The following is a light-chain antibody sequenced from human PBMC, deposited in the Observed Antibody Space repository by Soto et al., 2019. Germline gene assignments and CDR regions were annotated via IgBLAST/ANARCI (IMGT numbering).Light chain of an antibody. CDR1: QSVSSNY. CDR3: QHYGRSPPSWA. CDR2: DAS. V-gene: IGKV3-20*01. Sequence: EIVLTQSPGTLSLSPGERATLPCRASQSVSSNYLAWYQQKPGQPPRLLISDASSRATGIPDRFSGSGSGTDFTLTISGLEPEDFAVYYCQHYGRSPPSWAFGQGTKVEIK. J-gene: IGKJ1*01.